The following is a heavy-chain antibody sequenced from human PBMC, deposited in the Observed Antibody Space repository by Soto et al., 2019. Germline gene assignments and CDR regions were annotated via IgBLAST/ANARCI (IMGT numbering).Heavy chain of an antibody. D-gene: IGHD6-6*01. CDR1: GYTFTSYD. CDR2: INPSGGST. V-gene: IGHV1-46*01. J-gene: IGHJ4*02. Sequence: ASVKVSCKTSGYTFTSYDMHWVRPAPGQGLEWMGIINPSGGSTSYAQKFQGRVTMTRDTSTSTVYMELSSLRSEDTAVYYCARGGITGSSSSGTDYWGQGTRVTVSS. CDR3: ARGGITGSSSSGTDY.